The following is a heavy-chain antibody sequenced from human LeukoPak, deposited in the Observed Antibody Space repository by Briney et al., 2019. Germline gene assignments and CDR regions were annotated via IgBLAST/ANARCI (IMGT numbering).Heavy chain of an antibody. V-gene: IGHV3-21*01. CDR2: ISTSSDYI. CDR1: GFTFSDHY. J-gene: IGHJ4*02. CDR3: ASQTTRRLPVAVADYFDY. D-gene: IGHD6-19*01. Sequence: PGGSLRLSCAVSGFTFSDHYMNWVRQAPGKGLEWVSFISTSSDYIYYADSVKGRFTISRDNARNSLYLQMNSLRAEDTAVYYCASQTTRRLPVAVADYFDYWGQGTLVTVSS.